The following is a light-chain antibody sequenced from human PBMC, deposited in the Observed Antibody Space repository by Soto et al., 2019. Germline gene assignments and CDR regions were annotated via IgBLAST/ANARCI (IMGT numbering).Light chain of an antibody. CDR2: EVS. V-gene: IGLV2-14*01. CDR3: SSYTSSSTPYV. J-gene: IGLJ1*01. Sequence: QSVLTQPASVSGSPGQSITISCTGTSSDVGGYNYVSWYQQHPGKAPKLMLYEVSNRPSGVSNRFSGSKSGNTASLTISGLLAEDEADYYCSSYTSSSTPYVFGTGTKVTVL. CDR1: SSDVGGYNY.